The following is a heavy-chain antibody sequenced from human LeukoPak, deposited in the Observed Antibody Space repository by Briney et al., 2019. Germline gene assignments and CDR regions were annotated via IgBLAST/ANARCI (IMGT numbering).Heavy chain of an antibody. CDR2: INHSGST. CDR1: GGSFSGYY. Sequence: PSETLSLTCAVYGGSFSGYYWSWIRQPPGKGLEWIGEINHSGSTNYNPSLKSRVTISVDTSKNQFSLKLSSVTAADTAVYYCARGRGYYDSSGYYRRNNWFDPWGQGTLVTVSS. J-gene: IGHJ5*02. V-gene: IGHV4-34*01. D-gene: IGHD3-22*01. CDR3: ARGRGYYDSSGYYRRNNWFDP.